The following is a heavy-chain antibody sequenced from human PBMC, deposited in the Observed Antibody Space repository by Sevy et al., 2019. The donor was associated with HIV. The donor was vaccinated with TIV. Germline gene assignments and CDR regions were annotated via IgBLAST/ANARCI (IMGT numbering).Heavy chain of an antibody. J-gene: IGHJ4*02. V-gene: IGHV3-74*01. CDR3: ARAHSYGPRVSDY. CDR1: GFTFSSYW. D-gene: IGHD5-18*01. Sequence: GGSLRLSCAASGFTFSSYWMHWVRQAPGKGLVWVSRINSDGSSTSYADSVKGRFTISRDNAKNTLYLQMNSLRAEDTAVYYCARAHSYGPRVSDYWGQGTLVTVSS. CDR2: INSDGSST.